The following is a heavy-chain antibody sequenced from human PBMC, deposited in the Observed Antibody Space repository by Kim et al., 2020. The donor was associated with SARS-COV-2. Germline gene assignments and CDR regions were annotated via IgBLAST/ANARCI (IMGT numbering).Heavy chain of an antibody. V-gene: IGHV4-39*01. J-gene: IGHJ4*02. Sequence: SETLSLTCNVSGGSTSSIDYYWAWIRQPPGKGSEWIGSIFHSGSAYYNPSLKSRVTISVDTSKNQFSLKLASVTAADTAVYYCATEGGSWDYFDFWGQGALVTVSS. CDR2: IFHSGSA. CDR1: GGSTSSIDYY. CDR3: ATEGGSWDYFDF. D-gene: IGHD6-13*01.